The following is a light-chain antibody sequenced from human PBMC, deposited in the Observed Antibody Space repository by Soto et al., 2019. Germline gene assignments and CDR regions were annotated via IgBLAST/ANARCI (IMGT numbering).Light chain of an antibody. J-gene: IGLJ1*01. CDR2: DTN. V-gene: IGLV7-46*01. Sequence: QAVVTQEPSLTVSPGGTVTLTCGSSTGAVTSGHYPYWFQQKPGQAPTTLIYDTNNKHSWTPARFSGSLLGGKAALTLSGAQPEDEAEYYCLLSYNGPYVFAPGTKVTVL. CDR3: LLSYNGPYV. CDR1: TGAVTSGHY.